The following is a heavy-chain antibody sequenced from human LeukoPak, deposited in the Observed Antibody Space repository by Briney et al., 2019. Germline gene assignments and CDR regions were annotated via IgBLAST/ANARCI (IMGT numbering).Heavy chain of an antibody. J-gene: IGHJ4*02. CDR1: GGTFSSYA. Sequence: SVKVSCKASGGTFSSYAISWVRQAPGQGLEWVGGIIPIFGTANYAQKFQGRVTITTDESTSTAYMELSSLRSEDTAVYYCAGGYCSSTSCYLRGAYYFDYWGQGTLVTVSS. CDR3: AGGYCSSTSCYLRGAYYFDY. V-gene: IGHV1-69*05. D-gene: IGHD2-2*01. CDR2: IIPIFGTA.